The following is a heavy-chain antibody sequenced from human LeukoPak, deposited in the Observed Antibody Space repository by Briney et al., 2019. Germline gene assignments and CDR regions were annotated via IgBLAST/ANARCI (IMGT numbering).Heavy chain of an antibody. J-gene: IGHJ5*02. CDR3: ARAHSSGWEINWFDP. Sequence: GGSLRLSCAASGFTFSDYYMSWIRQAPGKGLEWVSYISSSGSTIYYADSVKGRFTISRDNAKNSLYLQMNSLRAEDTAVYYCARAHSSGWEINWFDPWGQGTLVTVSS. D-gene: IGHD6-19*01. V-gene: IGHV3-11*04. CDR1: GFTFSDYY. CDR2: ISSSGSTI.